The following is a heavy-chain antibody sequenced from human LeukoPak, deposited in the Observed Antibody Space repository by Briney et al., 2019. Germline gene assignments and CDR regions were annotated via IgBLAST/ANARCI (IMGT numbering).Heavy chain of an antibody. J-gene: IGHJ4*02. D-gene: IGHD3-10*01. CDR2: VYYSGDT. CDR3: ARYGSGSSYLGFDY. V-gene: IGHV4-59*01. CDR1: GGSITGYY. Sequence: SETLSLTCTVSGGSITGYYWSWIRQPPGKGLEWIGYVYYSGDTEYNASLKSRVTMSVERSKNQISLKLRSVTAADTAVYYCARYGSGSSYLGFDYWGQGNLVTVSS.